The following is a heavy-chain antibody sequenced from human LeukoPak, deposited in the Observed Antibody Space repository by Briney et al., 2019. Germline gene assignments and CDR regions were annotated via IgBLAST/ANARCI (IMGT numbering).Heavy chain of an antibody. CDR2: IWYDGSNK. Sequence: GGSLRLSCAASGFTFSSYGMHWVRQAPGKGLEWVAVIWYDGSNKYYADSVKGRFTISRDNSKNTLYLQIDSLRADDTAVYYCAKDGSGAMPWDWGQGTLVTVSS. V-gene: IGHV3-33*06. CDR3: AKDGSGAMPWD. J-gene: IGHJ4*02. D-gene: IGHD2-2*01. CDR1: GFTFSSYG.